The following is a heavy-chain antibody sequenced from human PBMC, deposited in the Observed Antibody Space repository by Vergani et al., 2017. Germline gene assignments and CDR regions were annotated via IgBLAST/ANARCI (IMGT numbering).Heavy chain of an antibody. Sequence: VQLVESGGGVVQPGRSLRLSCAASGFTFSSYAMHWVRQAPGKGLEWVSYISSSSSTIYYADSVKGRFTISRDNAKNSLYLQMNSLRDEDTAVYYCASYGTLGYYYYMDVWGKGTTVTVSS. CDR2: ISSSSSTI. J-gene: IGHJ6*03. CDR3: ASYGTLGYYYYMDV. V-gene: IGHV3-48*02. CDR1: GFTFSSYA. D-gene: IGHD3-10*01.